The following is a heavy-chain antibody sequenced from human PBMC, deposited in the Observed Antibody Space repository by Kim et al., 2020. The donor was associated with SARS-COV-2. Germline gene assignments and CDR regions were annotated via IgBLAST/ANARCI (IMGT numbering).Heavy chain of an antibody. J-gene: IGHJ4*02. D-gene: IGHD3-10*01. CDR3: AKDSRGLDY. CDR2: GST. V-gene: IGHV3-23*01. Sequence: GSTYYAGSVKGRFTISRDNSKNTLYLQMNSLRAEDTAVYYCAKDSRGLDYWGQGTLVTVSS.